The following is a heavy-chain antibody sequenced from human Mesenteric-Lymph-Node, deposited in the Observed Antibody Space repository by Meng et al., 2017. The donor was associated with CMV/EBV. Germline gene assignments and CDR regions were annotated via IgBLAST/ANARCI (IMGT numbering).Heavy chain of an antibody. CDR1: GFFFSAYA. Sequence: LSLTCAASGFFFSAYAMHWVRQAPGKGLEWLTFIAYDGSNENYVDSVKGRFTISRDNSKDTLYLQMNSLRAEDTAVYYCVKDKRSFSPDYLQDWGQGTLVTVSS. D-gene: IGHD2/OR15-2a*01. CDR3: VKDKRSFSPDYLQD. J-gene: IGHJ1*01. V-gene: IGHV3-30*02. CDR2: IAYDGSNE.